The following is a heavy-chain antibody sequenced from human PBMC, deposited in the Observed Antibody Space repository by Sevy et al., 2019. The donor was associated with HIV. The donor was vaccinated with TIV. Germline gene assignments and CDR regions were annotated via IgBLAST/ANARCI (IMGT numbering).Heavy chain of an antibody. CDR3: ARMRDLWSDQDY. V-gene: IGHV3-21*01. D-gene: IGHD3-3*01. CDR1: GFTFSSYS. CDR2: ISSSSSYI. J-gene: IGHJ4*02. Sequence: GGSLRLSCAASGFTFSSYSMNWVRQAPGKGLEWVSSISSSSSYIYYADSVKGRFTISRDNAKNSLYLQMNSLRAEDTAVYYCARMRDLWSDQDYWGQGTLVTVSS.